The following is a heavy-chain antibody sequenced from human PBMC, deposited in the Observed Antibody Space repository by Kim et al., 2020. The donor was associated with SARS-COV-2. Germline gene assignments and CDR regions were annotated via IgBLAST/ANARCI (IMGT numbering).Heavy chain of an antibody. Sequence: ASVKVSCKTSGYRFTSYGVSWVRQAPGQRPEWMGWISGYNGDIMYAQKIQDRATMTMDTSTSTAYLELRRLRPDDTAMYYCARSTWIQTPVQTKFDFWG. CDR2: ISGYNGDI. CDR3: ARSTWIQTPVQTKFDF. D-gene: IGHD5-18*01. J-gene: IGHJ5*01. CDR1: GYRFTSYG. V-gene: IGHV1-18*01.